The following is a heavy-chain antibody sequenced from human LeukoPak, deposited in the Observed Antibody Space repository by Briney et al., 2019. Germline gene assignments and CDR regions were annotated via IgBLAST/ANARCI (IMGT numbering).Heavy chain of an antibody. CDR2: ISYDGSNK. J-gene: IGHJ4*02. Sequence: GGSLRLSCAASGFTFSSYAMHWVRQAPGKGLEWVAVISYDGSNKYYADSVKGRFTISRDNSKNTLYLQMNSLRAEDTAVYYCARDPMVRDITNFDYWGLGTLVTVSS. D-gene: IGHD3-10*01. CDR1: GFTFSSYA. V-gene: IGHV3-30-3*01. CDR3: ARDPMVRDITNFDY.